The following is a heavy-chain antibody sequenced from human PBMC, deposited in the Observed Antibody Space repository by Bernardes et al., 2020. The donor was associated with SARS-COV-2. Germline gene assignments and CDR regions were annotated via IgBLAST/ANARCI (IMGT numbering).Heavy chain of an antibody. D-gene: IGHD2-2*01. CDR2: ISGSGAGT. J-gene: IGHJ4*02. CDR3: TKYAVVLVSTSEYYFDH. CDR1: GFNFSYA. V-gene: IGHV3-23*01. Sequence: GGTLRLSCAASGFNFSYAMAWVRPAPGKGLEWFSAISGSGAGTYYADSVKGRFTISRDNSKNILYLQMHSLRAEDTAVYYCTKYAVVLVSTSEYYFDHWGLGTLVTVSS.